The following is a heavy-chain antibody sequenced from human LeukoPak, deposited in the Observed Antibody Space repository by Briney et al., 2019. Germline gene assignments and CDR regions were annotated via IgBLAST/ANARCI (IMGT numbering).Heavy chain of an antibody. D-gene: IGHD5-24*01. Sequence: GASVKVSCKASGYTFTSYGISWVRQAPGQGLEWMGWISAYNGNTNYAQKLQGRVTMTTDTSTSTAYMELRSLRSDDTAVYYCARSAARSRDGYSPFDYWGQGNLVTVSS. CDR3: ARSAARSRDGYSPFDY. J-gene: IGHJ4*02. V-gene: IGHV1-18*01. CDR1: GYTFTSYG. CDR2: ISAYNGNT.